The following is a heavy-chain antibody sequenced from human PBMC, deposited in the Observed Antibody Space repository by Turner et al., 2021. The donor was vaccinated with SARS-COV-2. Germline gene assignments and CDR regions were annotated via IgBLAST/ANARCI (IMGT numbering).Heavy chain of an antibody. V-gene: IGHV3-48*03. CDR3: ARNQYYDSSGYYFFRASYFDL. D-gene: IGHD3-22*01. CDR2: ISSSGSTI. J-gene: IGHJ2*01. Sequence: EVQVVESGGGLVQPGGSLRLSCAASGFTFRSYEMNWVRQAPGKGLEWVSYISSSGSTIYYADSVKGRFTISRNNDKNSLYLKMNSLGDEDTAVYYCARNQYYDSSGYYFFRASYFDLWGRGTLVTVSS. CDR1: GFTFRSYE.